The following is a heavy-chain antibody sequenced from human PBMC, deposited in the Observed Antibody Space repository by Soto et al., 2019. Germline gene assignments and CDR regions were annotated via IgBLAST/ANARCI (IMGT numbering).Heavy chain of an antibody. D-gene: IGHD6-13*01. Sequence: GSLRLSCAASGFTFRSFTMNWVRHAPVKGLDWFSTISSNSAYIYYTDALRGRFTISRDNAKNSLHLQMNSLRAEDTAAYYWTGDASRDSSARGWFDPWGPGTLVTVSS. J-gene: IGHJ5*02. CDR1: GFTFRSFT. CDR2: ISSNSAYI. CDR3: TGDASRDSSARGWFDP. V-gene: IGHV3-21*01.